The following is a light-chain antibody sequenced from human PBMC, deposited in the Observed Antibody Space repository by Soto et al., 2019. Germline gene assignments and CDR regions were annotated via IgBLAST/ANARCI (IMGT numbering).Light chain of an antibody. CDR1: QGISSS. CDR3: QQLNSYPLT. CDR2: AAS. V-gene: IGKV1-9*01. Sequence: DIQLTQSPSFLSASVGDRVTITCRASQGISSSLAWYQQKPGKAPNLLIYAASTLQSGVPSRFSGSGSGTEFPLTITSLQPEDFATYYCQQLNSYPLTFGQGTRLEIK. J-gene: IGKJ5*01.